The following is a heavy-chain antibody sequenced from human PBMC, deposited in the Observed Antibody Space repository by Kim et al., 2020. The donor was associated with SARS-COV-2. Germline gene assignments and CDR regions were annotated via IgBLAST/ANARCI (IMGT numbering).Heavy chain of an antibody. D-gene: IGHD6-13*01. V-gene: IGHV4-4*07. CDR1: GGSISSYY. J-gene: IGHJ6*02. CDR3: AREAAAPGGDYYYGMDV. CDR2: IYTSGST. Sequence: SETLSLTCTVSGGSISSYYWSWIRQPAGKGLEWIGRIYTSGSTNYNPSLKSRVTMSVDTSKNQFSLKLSSVTAADTAVYYCAREAAAPGGDYYYGMDVWGQGTTVTVSS.